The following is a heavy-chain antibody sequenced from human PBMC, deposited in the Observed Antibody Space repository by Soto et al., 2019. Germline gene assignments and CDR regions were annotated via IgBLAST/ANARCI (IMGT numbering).Heavy chain of an antibody. V-gene: IGHV4-39*01. CDR3: ARPQKNYYYYYMDV. Sequence: PXXTLSLHFTVSGSSISSSSYYWGCIRQPPGKGLEWIGSIYYSGGTYYNPSLKSRVTISVDTSKNQFSLKLSSVTDADTAVYYCARPQKNYYYYYMDVWGKGTTVTVSS. J-gene: IGHJ6*03. CDR1: GSSISSSSYY. CDR2: IYYSGGT.